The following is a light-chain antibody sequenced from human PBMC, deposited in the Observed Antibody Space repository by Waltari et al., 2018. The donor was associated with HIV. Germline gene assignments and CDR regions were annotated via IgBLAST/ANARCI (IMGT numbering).Light chain of an antibody. J-gene: IGKJ2*01. CDR2: GAS. Sequence: EIALTQSPGTLSLSPGERATLSCRASQSVTSSDLAWYQQKPGKAPRLLIYGASTRATDIPDRFSGSGSGTDFTLTISRLEPEESAVYCCQQYGTSPYTFGLGTKLEI. CDR1: QSVTSSD. V-gene: IGKV3-20*01. CDR3: QQYGTSPYT.